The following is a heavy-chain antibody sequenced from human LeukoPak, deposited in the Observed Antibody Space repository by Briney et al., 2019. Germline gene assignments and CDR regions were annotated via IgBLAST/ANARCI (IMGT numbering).Heavy chain of an antibody. D-gene: IGHD3-3*01. CDR1: GFTFSNYW. J-gene: IGHJ3*02. CDR3: ASGEAFGRIPDAGFDI. V-gene: IGHV3-7*01. CDR2: IKEDGSEK. Sequence: PGGSLRLSCAASGFTFSNYWINWVRQAPGKGLEWVANIKEDGSEKYYVDSVKGRFTISRDNAKNSLYLQVNSLRAEDTAVYYCASGEAFGRIPDAGFDIWGQGTMVTVSS.